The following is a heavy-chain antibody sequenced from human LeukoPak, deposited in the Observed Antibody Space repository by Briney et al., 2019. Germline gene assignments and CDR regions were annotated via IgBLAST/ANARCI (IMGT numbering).Heavy chain of an antibody. Sequence: SETLSLTCTVSGYSISSGYYWGWIRQPPGKGLEWIGSIYHSGSTYYNPSLKSRVTISVDTSKNQFSLKLSSVTAADTAVYYCARGGGYDQGMDVWGKGTTVTVSS. CDR1: GYSISSGYY. V-gene: IGHV4-38-2*02. D-gene: IGHD5-12*01. CDR3: ARGGGYDQGMDV. CDR2: IYHSGST. J-gene: IGHJ6*03.